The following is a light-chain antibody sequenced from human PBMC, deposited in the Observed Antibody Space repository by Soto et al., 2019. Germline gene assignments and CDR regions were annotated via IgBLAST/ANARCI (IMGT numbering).Light chain of an antibody. CDR2: DVS. J-gene: IGLJ1*01. Sequence: QSALTQPASVSGSPGQSIAISCTGTSSDVGGYSYVSWYQQQPGKAPKRVISDVSNRPSGVSDRFSGSKSGNTASLTISGLQTEDEADYYCASYTTSSTYVFGTGTKVTVL. CDR3: ASYTTSSTYV. V-gene: IGLV2-14*01. CDR1: SSDVGGYSY.